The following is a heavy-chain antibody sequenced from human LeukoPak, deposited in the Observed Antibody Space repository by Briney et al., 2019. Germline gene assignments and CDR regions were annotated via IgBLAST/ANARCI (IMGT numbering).Heavy chain of an antibody. V-gene: IGHV3-48*04. CDR1: GFTFSAYA. J-gene: IGHJ4*02. D-gene: IGHD3-22*01. CDR3: ARAGVGYYDSSRYYFQDY. CDR2: ITTGGSSI. Sequence: GGSLRLSCAASGFTFSAYAMAWVRQAPGKGLQCISHITTGGSSIFYADSVKGRFTLSRDNAKNSLYLQMNSLRAEDAAVFYCARAGVGYYDSSRYYFQDYWGQGTLVTVSS.